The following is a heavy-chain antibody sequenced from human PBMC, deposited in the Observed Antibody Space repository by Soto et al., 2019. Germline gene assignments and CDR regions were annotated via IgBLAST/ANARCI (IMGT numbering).Heavy chain of an antibody. D-gene: IGHD2-2*01. Sequence: ASVKVSCKASGYTFTGCYMHWVRQAPGQGLEWMGWINPNSGGTNYAQKFQGRVTMTRDTSISTAYMELSRLRSDDTAVYYCAREGTYCSSTSCYENWFDPWGQGTLVTVSS. CDR2: INPNSGGT. CDR3: AREGTYCSSTSCYENWFDP. V-gene: IGHV1-2*02. J-gene: IGHJ5*02. CDR1: GYTFTGCY.